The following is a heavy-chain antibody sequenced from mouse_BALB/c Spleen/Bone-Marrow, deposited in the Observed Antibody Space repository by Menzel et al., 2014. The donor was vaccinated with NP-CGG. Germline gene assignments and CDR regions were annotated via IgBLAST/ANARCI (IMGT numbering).Heavy chain of an antibody. CDR2: IDPANGNI. CDR3: GPYYYDQWFAN. J-gene: IGHJ3*01. Sequence: EVQLQQSGAELVKPGASVKLSCTASGFNIKDTYMHWVKQRPEQGLEWIGRIDPANGNIKYNPKFKGKATITADTSSNTAYLQLSSLASEDTYVYYCGPYYYDQWFANWGQGTLVTVSA. V-gene: IGHV14-3*02. CDR1: GFNIKDTY. D-gene: IGHD1-1*01.